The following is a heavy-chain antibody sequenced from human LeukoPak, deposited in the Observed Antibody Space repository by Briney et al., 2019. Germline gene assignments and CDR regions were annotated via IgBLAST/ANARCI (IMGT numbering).Heavy chain of an antibody. Sequence: SSVKVSCKASGGTFSSYTISWVRQAPGQGLEWMGRIIPILGVANYAQKFQGRVTITADKSTSTAYMELSSLRSEDTAVYYCASLERCCSSTSCSKGKNWFDPWGQGTLVTVSS. CDR2: IIPILGVA. D-gene: IGHD2-2*01. V-gene: IGHV1-69*02. J-gene: IGHJ5*02. CDR3: ASLERCCSSTSCSKGKNWFDP. CDR1: GGTFSSYT.